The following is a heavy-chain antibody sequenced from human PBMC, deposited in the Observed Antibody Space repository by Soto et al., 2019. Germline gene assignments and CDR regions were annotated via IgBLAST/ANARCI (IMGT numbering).Heavy chain of an antibody. CDR3: AKSSGWYINWFDP. D-gene: IGHD6-19*01. CDR2: ISYDGSNK. V-gene: IGHV3-30*18. J-gene: IGHJ5*02. Sequence: QVQLVESGGGVVQPGRSLRLSCVASGFTFSNHGMHWVRQAPGKGLEWVAVISYDGSNKHYADSVKGRFTISGDNSKNTLDLQMNSLRAEDTAVYYCAKSSGWYINWFDPWGQGTLVTVSS. CDR1: GFTFSNHG.